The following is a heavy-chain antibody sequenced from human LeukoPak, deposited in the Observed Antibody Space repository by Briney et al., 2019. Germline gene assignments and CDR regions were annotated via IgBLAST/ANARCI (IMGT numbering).Heavy chain of an antibody. CDR3: TREASKGYYDTSGYYYDY. CDR2: IWSDGSYK. J-gene: IGHJ4*02. D-gene: IGHD3-22*01. Sequence: GGSLRLSCAASGFTFSGAWMCWVRQAPGKGLEWVAVIWSDGSYKNYADSVKGRFSISRDNSKNTLYLQMNSLRADDTAVYYCTREASKGYYDTSGYYYDYWGQGTLVTVSS. CDR1: GFTFSGAW. V-gene: IGHV3-33*08.